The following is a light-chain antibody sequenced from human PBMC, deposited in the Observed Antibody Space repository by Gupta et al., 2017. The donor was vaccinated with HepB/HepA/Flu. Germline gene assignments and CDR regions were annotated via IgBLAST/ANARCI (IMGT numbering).Light chain of an antibody. CDR3: QQGYIAPLT. CDR1: QNIHTY. Sequence: DIQMTQSPSSLSASVGDRVTITCRASQNIHTYLNCYQQKPGKAPKLLIYTASTVQGGVPSTFSGSGSATAYTLTIISLLPQDFATYYCQQGYIAPLTFGQGTKVEMK. V-gene: IGKV1-39*01. J-gene: IGKJ1*01. CDR2: TAS.